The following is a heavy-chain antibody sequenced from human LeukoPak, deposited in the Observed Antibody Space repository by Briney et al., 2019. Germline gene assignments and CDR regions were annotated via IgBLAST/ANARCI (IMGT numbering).Heavy chain of an antibody. J-gene: IGHJ4*02. CDR3: ARKLYDSSRYGLTYYFDY. CDR2: ISPYNGNT. D-gene: IGHD3-22*01. V-gene: IGHV1-18*01. CDR1: GYTFTSYG. Sequence: ASVKVSCKASGYTFTSYGISWVRQAPGQGLEWMGWISPYNGNTNYAQKLQGRVTMTTDTSTSTAYMDLRSLRSDDTAVYYCARKLYDSSRYGLTYYFDYWGQGTLVTVSS.